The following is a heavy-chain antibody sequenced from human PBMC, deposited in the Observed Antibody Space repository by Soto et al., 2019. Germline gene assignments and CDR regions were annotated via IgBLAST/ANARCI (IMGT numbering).Heavy chain of an antibody. J-gene: IGHJ4*02. CDR1: GFSFGDSY. V-gene: IGHV3-11*05. Sequence: QVQLVESGGGLVKPGGSLRLSCAASGFSFGDSYMSWIRQSAGKGLEWLSYISGGSSYTKYAESVKGRFTISRDNARRSLFLKVNGLRADDTAIYYCAKTRMAQSGYYFAHWGQGTMVTVSS. D-gene: IGHD3-22*01. CDR2: ISGGSSYT. CDR3: AKTRMAQSGYYFAH.